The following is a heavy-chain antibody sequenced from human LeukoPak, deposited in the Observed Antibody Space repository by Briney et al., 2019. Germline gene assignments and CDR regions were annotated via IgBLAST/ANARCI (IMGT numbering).Heavy chain of an antibody. CDR1: GFTFSTYA. J-gene: IGHJ4*02. CDR2: ITGSGRDT. Sequence: GGSLRLSCAASGFTFSTYAMNWVRQAPGKRLEWVSSITGSGRDTYYAGSVKGRITISRDNSKNTLYLQINSLRDEDTAVYYCAKDDAWLQYNDWGQGTLVTVSS. D-gene: IGHD5-24*01. CDR3: AKDDAWLQYND. V-gene: IGHV3-23*01.